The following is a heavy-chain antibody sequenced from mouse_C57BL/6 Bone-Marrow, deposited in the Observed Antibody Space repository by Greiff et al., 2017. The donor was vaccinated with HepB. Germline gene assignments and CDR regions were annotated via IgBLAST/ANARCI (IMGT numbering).Heavy chain of an antibody. V-gene: IGHV5-16*01. Sequence: EVQLQESEGGLVQPGSSMKLSCTASGFTFSDYYMAWVRQVPEKGLEWVANINYDGSSTYYLDSLKSRFIISRDNAKNILYLQMSSLKSEDTATYYCARATGTNYAMDYWGQGTSVTVSS. CDR2: INYDGSST. D-gene: IGHD4-1*01. J-gene: IGHJ4*01. CDR3: ARATGTNYAMDY. CDR1: GFTFSDYY.